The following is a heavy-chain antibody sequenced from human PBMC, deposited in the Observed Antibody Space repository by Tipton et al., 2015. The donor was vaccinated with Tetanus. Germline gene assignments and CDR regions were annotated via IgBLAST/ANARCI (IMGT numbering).Heavy chain of an antibody. V-gene: IGHV3-33*08. CDR2: IWYDGNNK. CDR3: AREKKEAATDY. Sequence: RSLRLSCAASGFTFTNHGMHWVRQAPGKGLEWVAVIWYDGNNKYYAESVRGRFTISRDNSRNTVFLQMNSLRVEDTAVYYCAREKKEAATDYWGQGTLVSVSS. J-gene: IGHJ4*02. CDR1: GFTFTNHG. D-gene: IGHD1-26*01.